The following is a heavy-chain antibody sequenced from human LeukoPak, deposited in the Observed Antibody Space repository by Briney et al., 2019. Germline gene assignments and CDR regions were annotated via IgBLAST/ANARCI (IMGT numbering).Heavy chain of an antibody. CDR1: GGSFSGYY. CDR3: ARARYSYGYFDY. CDR2: INHSGST. V-gene: IGHV4-34*01. Sequence: KPSETLSLTCAVYGGSFSGYYWSWIRQPPGKGLEWIGEINHSGSTNYNPSLKSRVTISVDTSKNQFSLKLTSVTAADTAVYYCARARYSYGYFDYWGQGTLVTVSS. J-gene: IGHJ4*02. D-gene: IGHD5-18*01.